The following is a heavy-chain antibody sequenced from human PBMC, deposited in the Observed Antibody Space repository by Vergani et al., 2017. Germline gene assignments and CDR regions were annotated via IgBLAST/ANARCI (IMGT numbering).Heavy chain of an antibody. J-gene: IGHJ5*02. CDR3: ARGVVPAGVDWFDP. CDR1: GDGVSSNSAT. CDR2: TYYRSKWYN. Sequence: QVQLQQSGPGLVKPSQTLSLTCAISGDGVSSNSATWNWIRQSPSRGLDWLGGTYYRSKWYNDYAVSVKSRITINPDTSKNQFSLQLNSVTPEDTAVYYCARGVVPAGVDWFDPWGQGTLVTVSS. V-gene: IGHV6-1*01. D-gene: IGHD2-2*01.